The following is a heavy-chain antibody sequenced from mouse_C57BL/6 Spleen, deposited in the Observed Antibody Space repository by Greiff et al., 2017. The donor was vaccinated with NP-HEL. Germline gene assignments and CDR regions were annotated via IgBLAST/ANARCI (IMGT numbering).Heavy chain of an antibody. CDR3: ARSAAQAWFAY. V-gene: IGHV1-80*01. CDR1: GYAFSSYW. CDR2: IYPGDGDT. Sequence: VQLVESGAELVKPGASVKISCKASGYAFSSYWMNWVKQRPGKGLEWIGQIYPGDGDTNYNGKFKGKATLTADKSSSTAYMQLSSLTSEDSAVYFCARSAAQAWFAYWGQGTLVTVSA. J-gene: IGHJ3*01. D-gene: IGHD3-2*02.